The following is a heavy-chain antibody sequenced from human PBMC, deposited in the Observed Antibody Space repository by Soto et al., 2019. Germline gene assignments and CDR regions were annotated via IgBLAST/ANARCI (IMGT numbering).Heavy chain of an antibody. Sequence: PSETLSPTRTVSWAPVNSGRLYWGWIRQAPGKGLEWIGYIFYNGNTDYNPSLKSRVTVLVDLPKNQFSLKLTSVTAADTATYYCARTFASTWLYYFDQWGQGSLVTVSS. D-gene: IGHD6-13*01. J-gene: IGHJ4*02. CDR2: IFYNGNT. CDR3: ARTFASTWLYYFDQ. CDR1: WAPVNSGRLY. V-gene: IGHV4-61*01.